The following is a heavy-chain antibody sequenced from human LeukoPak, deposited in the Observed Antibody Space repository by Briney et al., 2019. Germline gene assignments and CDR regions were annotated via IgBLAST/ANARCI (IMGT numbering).Heavy chain of an antibody. Sequence: PGGSLRLSCAASGFTFSSYSMNWVRQAPGKGLEWVSYISSSSSTIYYADSVKGRFTISRDNAKNSLYLQMNSLRAEDTAVYYCARDGGIAVADNWFDPWGQGTLVTVSS. J-gene: IGHJ5*02. CDR2: ISSSSSTI. CDR3: ARDGGIAVADNWFDP. V-gene: IGHV3-48*01. CDR1: GFTFSSYS. D-gene: IGHD6-19*01.